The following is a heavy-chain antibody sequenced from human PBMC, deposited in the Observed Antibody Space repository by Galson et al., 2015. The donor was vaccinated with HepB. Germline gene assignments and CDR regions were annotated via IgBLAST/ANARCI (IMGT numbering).Heavy chain of an antibody. CDR1: GGSISSYY. CDR3: ARGVETYYDILTGYYFDY. D-gene: IGHD3-9*01. Sequence: SETLSLTCTVSGGSISSYYWSWIRQPPGRGLEWIGYIYYSGSTNYNPSLKSRVTISVDTSKNQFSLKLSSVTAADTAVYYCARGVETYYDILTGYYFDYWGQGTLVTVSS. CDR2: IYYSGST. J-gene: IGHJ4*02. V-gene: IGHV4-59*01.